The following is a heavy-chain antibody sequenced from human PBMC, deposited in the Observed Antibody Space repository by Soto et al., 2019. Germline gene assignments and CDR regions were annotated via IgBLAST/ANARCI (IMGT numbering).Heavy chain of an antibody. V-gene: IGHV1-58*01. CDR2: IVVGSGNT. D-gene: IGHD3-22*01. Sequence: ASVKVSCKASGFTFTSSAVQWVRQARGQRLEWIGWIVVGSGNTNYAQKFQERVTITRDMSTSTAYMELSSLRSEDTAVYYCARGPPINYYDSSGYYSDGYYFDYWGQG. J-gene: IGHJ4*02. CDR1: GFTFTSSA. CDR3: ARGPPINYYDSSGYYSDGYYFDY.